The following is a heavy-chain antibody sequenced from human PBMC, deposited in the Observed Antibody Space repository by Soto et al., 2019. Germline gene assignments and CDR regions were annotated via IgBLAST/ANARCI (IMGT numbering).Heavy chain of an antibody. CDR2: ISNRGGTT. CDR3: ARPTQYCSAGTCYSCASDY. D-gene: IGHD2-15*01. J-gene: IGHJ4*01. V-gene: IGHV3-11*01. CDR1: GFSFSDYY. Sequence: PGGSLRLSCAASGFSFSDYYMNWIRQAPGKGLEWVSYISNRGGTTHYADSVKGRFTISRDNAKNSLYLQMNSLRAEDTAVYYCARPTQYCSAGTCYSCASDYWGHGTLVTVSS.